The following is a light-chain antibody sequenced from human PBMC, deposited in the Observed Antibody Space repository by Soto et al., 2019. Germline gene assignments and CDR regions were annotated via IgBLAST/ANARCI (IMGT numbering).Light chain of an antibody. V-gene: IGKV3-15*01. CDR2: DAS. Sequence: EIVMTQSPATLSVSPGERATLSCRASQSVSSRLAWYQQKPGQAPRLLIHDASTRATGIPARFSGSGSGTEFTLTISSLQSEDFAVYYCQQYNKWPTXGQ. J-gene: IGKJ1*01. CDR1: QSVSSR. CDR3: QQYNKWPT.